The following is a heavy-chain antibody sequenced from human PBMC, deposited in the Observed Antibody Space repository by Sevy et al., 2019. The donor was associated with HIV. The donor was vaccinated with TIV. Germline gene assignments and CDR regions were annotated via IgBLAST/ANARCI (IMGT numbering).Heavy chain of an antibody. V-gene: IGHV3-30*04. CDR2: ISYDGSNK. CDR3: ARDASYYDFWSGYAHYWFDP. J-gene: IGHJ5*02. CDR1: GFTFSSYA. D-gene: IGHD3-3*01. Sequence: GGSLRLSCAASGFTFSSYAMHWVRQAPGKGLEWVAVISYDGSNKYYADSVKGRFTISRDNSKNTLYLQMNSLRAEDTAVYYCARDASYYDFWSGYAHYWFDPWGQGTLVTVSS.